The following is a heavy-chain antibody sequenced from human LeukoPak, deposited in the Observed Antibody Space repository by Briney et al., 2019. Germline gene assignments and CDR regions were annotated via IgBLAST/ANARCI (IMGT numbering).Heavy chain of an antibody. CDR2: IYTSGST. CDR1: GGSISSYY. V-gene: IGHV4-4*07. CDR3: ARGYYDFWSGPPLRARLNAFDI. Sequence: SETLSLTCTDSGGSISSYYWSWIRQPAGKGLEWIGRIYTSGSTNYNPSLKSQVTMSVDTSKNQFSLKLSSVTAADTAVYYCARGYYDFWSGPPLRARLNAFDIWGQGTMVTVSS. D-gene: IGHD3-3*01. J-gene: IGHJ3*02.